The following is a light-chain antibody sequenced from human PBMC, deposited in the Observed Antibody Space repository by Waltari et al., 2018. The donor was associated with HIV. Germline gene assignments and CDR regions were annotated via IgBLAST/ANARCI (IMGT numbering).Light chain of an antibody. V-gene: IGLV2-14*01. Sequence: MIYEVSNRPSGVSNRFSGSKSGNTASLTISGIQAEDEADYYCSSYASSSTPYVFGTGTKVTVL. CDR2: EVS. CDR3: SSYASSSTPYV. J-gene: IGLJ1*01.